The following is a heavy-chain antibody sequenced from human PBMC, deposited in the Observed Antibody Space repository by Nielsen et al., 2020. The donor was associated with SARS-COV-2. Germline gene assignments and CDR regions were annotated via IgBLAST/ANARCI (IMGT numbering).Heavy chain of an antibody. Sequence: GESLKISCAASGFTFSSYAMHWVRQAPGKGLEWVAVISCDGSNKYYADSVKGRFTISRDNSKNTLYLQMNNLRAEDTAVYYCARVGHSSSWWGQGTLVTVSS. CDR1: GFTFSSYA. J-gene: IGHJ4*02. CDR3: ARVGHSSSW. D-gene: IGHD6-13*01. CDR2: ISCDGSNK. V-gene: IGHV3-30*04.